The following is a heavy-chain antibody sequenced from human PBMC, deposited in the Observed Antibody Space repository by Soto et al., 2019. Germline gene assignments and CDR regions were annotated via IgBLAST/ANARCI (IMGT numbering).Heavy chain of an antibody. Sequence: QMQLQESGPGLVKPSETLSHICSVSGDSITAYYLSWLRQSPGKELEWIGYIYHNGETNYNPSLKSRVTMSADTSKTQFSLRLSSVTAADTGVYYCARDKGGEFLKGSRMDVWGQGTTVIVSS. V-gene: IGHV4-59*01. CDR1: GDSITAYY. CDR2: IYHNGET. J-gene: IGHJ6*02. D-gene: IGHD3-10*01. CDR3: ARDKGGEFLKGSRMDV.